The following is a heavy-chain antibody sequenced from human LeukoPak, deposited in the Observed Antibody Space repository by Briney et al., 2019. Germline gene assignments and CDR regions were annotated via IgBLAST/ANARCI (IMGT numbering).Heavy chain of an antibody. V-gene: IGHV3-74*01. CDR1: GFTFSNSW. Sequence: PGESLRLSCVASGFTFSNSWMHWVRQAPGKGLVWVSRINSDGSSTNYADSVKGRFTISRDNAKNTLSLQMNSLGAEDTAVYYCARDLGMTSMDIWGQGTMVTVSS. J-gene: IGHJ3*02. CDR2: INSDGSST. D-gene: IGHD2-21*02. CDR3: ARDLGMTSMDI.